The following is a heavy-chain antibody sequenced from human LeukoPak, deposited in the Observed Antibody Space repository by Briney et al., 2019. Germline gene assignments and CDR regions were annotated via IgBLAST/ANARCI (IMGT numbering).Heavy chain of an antibody. D-gene: IGHD6-6*01. Sequence: SETLSLTCTVSGGSISSSSYYWGWIRQPPGKGLEWIGSIYYSGSTYYNPSLKSRVTISVDTSKNQFSLKLSSVTAADTAAYYCARRRPYSSSFNYYYYYGMDVWGQGTTVTVSS. CDR3: ARRRPYSSSFNYYYYYGMDV. CDR2: IYYSGST. V-gene: IGHV4-39*01. J-gene: IGHJ6*02. CDR1: GGSISSSSYY.